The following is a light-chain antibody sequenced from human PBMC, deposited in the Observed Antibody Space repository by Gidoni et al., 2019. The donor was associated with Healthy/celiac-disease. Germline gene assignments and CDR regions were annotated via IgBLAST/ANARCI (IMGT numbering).Light chain of an antibody. V-gene: IGLV3-21*04. CDR3: QVWDSSSDHPGV. J-gene: IGLJ1*01. CDR2: DDS. CDR1: NIGSKS. Sequence: SYVLTQPPPVSVAPGKTARITCGGNNIGSKSVHWYQQKPGQAPVLVIYDDSDRPSGIPERFSGSNSGNTATLTISRVEAGDEADYYCQVWDSSSDHPGVFGTGTKVTVL.